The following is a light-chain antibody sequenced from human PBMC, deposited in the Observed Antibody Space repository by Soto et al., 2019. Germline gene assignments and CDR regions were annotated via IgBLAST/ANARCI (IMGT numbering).Light chain of an antibody. J-gene: IGLJ3*02. Sequence: QSVLTQPPSASGTPGQRVTISCCGSSSNVGSNTVSWYQQLPGTAPKVLIYSDDQRPSGVPDRFSGSRSGSSASLAISGLQSGDEADYYCASWEDSLNGWVIGGGTKVTVL. CDR2: SDD. V-gene: IGLV1-44*01. CDR1: SSNVGSNT. CDR3: ASWEDSLNGWV.